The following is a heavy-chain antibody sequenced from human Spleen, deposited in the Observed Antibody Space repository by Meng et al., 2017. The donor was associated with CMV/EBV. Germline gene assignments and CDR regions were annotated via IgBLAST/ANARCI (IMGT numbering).Heavy chain of an antibody. V-gene: IGHV3-21*04. CDR1: GFTVSDNY. J-gene: IGHJ3*02. D-gene: IGHD6-19*01. Sequence: GGSLRLSCAASGFTVSDNYMGWVRQAPGKGLEWVSSISSSSSYIYYADSVKGRFTISRDNSKNTLYLQMNSLRAEDTAVYYCAKGYSSGWDDAFDIWGQGTMVTVSS. CDR2: ISSSSSYI. CDR3: AKGYSSGWDDAFDI.